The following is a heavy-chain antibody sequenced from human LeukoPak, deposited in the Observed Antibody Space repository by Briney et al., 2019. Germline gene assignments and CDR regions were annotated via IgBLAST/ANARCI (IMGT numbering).Heavy chain of an antibody. CDR1: GGSFSDYY. V-gene: IGHV4-34*01. Sequence: SETLSLTCAVYGGSFSDYYWTWIRQPPEKGLEWIGEINHSGSTSYNPSLKSRVTISIDISKTQFSLKLTSVTAADTAVYYCAREGATVAGKTSLDYWGQGTLVTVSS. CDR2: INHSGST. J-gene: IGHJ4*02. D-gene: IGHD6-19*01. CDR3: AREGATVAGKTSLDY.